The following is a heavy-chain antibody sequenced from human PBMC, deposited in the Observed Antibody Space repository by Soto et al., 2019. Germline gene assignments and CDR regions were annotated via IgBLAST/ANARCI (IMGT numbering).Heavy chain of an antibody. J-gene: IGHJ4*02. CDR1: GFTFSSYA. V-gene: IGHV3-23*01. D-gene: IGHD5-18*01. Sequence: HPGGSLRLSCAAAGFTFSSYAMTWVRQAPGKGLEWVSAISGGGGTSYADPVKGRFTISRDNSKNTVYLQMNSLRAEATAVYYCAKDSGYSYNPEDSFDYWGRGTLVTVSS. CDR3: AKDSGYSYNPEDSFDY. CDR2: ISGGGGT.